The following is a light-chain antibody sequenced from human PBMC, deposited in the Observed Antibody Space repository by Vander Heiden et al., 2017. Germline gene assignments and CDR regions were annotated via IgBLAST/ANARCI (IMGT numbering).Light chain of an antibody. Sequence: GDRVTITCRASQSISSYLNWYQQKPGKAPKLLIYAASSLQSGVPSRFSGSGSGTDFTLTISSMQPEDFATYYCQQSYSTPYTFGQGTKLEIK. CDR1: QSISSY. J-gene: IGKJ2*01. CDR3: QQSYSTPYT. CDR2: AAS. V-gene: IGKV1-39*01.